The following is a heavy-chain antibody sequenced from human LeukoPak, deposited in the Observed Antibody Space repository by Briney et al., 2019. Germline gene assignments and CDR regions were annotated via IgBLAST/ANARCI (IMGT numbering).Heavy chain of an antibody. CDR1: GDSISSYY. Sequence: PSETLSLTCTVSGDSISSYYWSWIRQPPGKGLEWIGYIYYSGNTKYNPSLKSRVTISVDTSKNQISLKLNSVTAADTAVYYCARTYYDSSGYYSYYYYMDVWGKGTTVTVSS. CDR2: IYYSGNT. J-gene: IGHJ6*03. CDR3: ARTYYDSSGYYSYYYYMDV. V-gene: IGHV4-59*01. D-gene: IGHD3-22*01.